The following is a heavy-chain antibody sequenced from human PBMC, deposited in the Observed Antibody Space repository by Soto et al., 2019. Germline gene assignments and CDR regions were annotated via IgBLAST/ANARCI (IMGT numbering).Heavy chain of an antibody. D-gene: IGHD6-25*01. CDR3: ARTSSGYLNDY. V-gene: IGHV4-34*01. Sequence: PSETLSLTCAVYGGSFSGYYWSWIRQPPGKGLEWIGEINHSGSTNYNPSLKSRVTISVDTSKNQFSLKLSSVTAADTAVYYCARTSSGYLNDYWGQGTLVT. CDR1: GGSFSGYY. J-gene: IGHJ4*02. CDR2: INHSGST.